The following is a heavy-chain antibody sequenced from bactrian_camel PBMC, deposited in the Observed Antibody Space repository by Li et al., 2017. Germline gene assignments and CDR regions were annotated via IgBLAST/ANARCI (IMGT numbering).Heavy chain of an antibody. CDR1: GLTFAEYD. CDR3: ASAATAFAINSLPGY. D-gene: IGHD4*01. J-gene: IGHJ4*01. V-gene: IGHV3S55*01. CDR2: IGTDDST. Sequence: HVQLVESGGGSVQAGGSLELACIVSGLTFAEYDMAWYRQAPGNECELVSTIGTDDSTFYADSVKGRFSISRDLPAYSLYLQMNSLRPEDTGIYFCASAATAFAINSLPGYWGQGTQVTVS.